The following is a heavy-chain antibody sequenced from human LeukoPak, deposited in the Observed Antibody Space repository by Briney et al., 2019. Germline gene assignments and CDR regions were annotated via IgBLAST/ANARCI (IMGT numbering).Heavy chain of an antibody. J-gene: IGHJ3*02. V-gene: IGHV4-61*01. Sequence: SETLSLTCTVSGGSVSSGSYYWSWIRQPPGKGLEWIGYIYYSGSTNYNPSLKSRVTIPVDTSKNQFSLKLSSVTAADTAVYYCARSPYSSGWYAFDIWGQGTMVTVSS. CDR2: IYYSGST. CDR1: GGSVSSGSYY. CDR3: ARSPYSSGWYAFDI. D-gene: IGHD6-19*01.